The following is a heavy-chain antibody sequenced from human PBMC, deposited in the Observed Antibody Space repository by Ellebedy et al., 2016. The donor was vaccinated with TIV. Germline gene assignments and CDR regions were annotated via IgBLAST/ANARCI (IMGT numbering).Heavy chain of an antibody. Sequence: PGGSLRLSCAASGFRFSDYYVNWVRQAPGKGLEWVGRSRNKVSSYTTDFAASMKGRFTISRDDSKNSLYLQMNSLKTEDTAVYYCAIEGSNNGPDFDYWGQGTLVTVSS. J-gene: IGHJ4*02. CDR2: SRNKVSSYTT. V-gene: IGHV3-72*01. D-gene: IGHD1-14*01. CDR1: GFRFSDYY. CDR3: AIEGSNNGPDFDY.